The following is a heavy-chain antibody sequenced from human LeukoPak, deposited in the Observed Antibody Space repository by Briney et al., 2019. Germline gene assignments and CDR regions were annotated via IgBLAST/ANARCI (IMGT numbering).Heavy chain of an antibody. D-gene: IGHD2-15*01. CDR1: GFTFSNAW. CDR2: IKQDGSEK. CDR3: ARPLGYCSGGSCYPFDN. V-gene: IGHV3-7*01. Sequence: PGGFLRLSCAASGFTFSNAWMSWVRQAPGKGLEWVANIKQDGSEKYYVDSVKGRFTISRDNAKNSLYLQMNSLRAEDTAVYYCARPLGYCSGGSCYPFDNWGQGTLVTVSS. J-gene: IGHJ4*02.